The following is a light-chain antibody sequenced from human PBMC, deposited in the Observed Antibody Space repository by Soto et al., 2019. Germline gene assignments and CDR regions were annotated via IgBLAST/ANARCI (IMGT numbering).Light chain of an antibody. CDR1: SSNVGGSNH. J-gene: IGLJ1*01. CDR3: CASAGNDAFV. CDR2: DVS. Sequence: QSALTQPRSVSGSPGQSVTISCTGTSSNVGGSNHVSWYQHHPGKAPKFMIYDVSKRPSGVPDRFSGSKSGNTASLTISGLQAEDEADYYCCASAGNDAFVFGTGTKLTVL. V-gene: IGLV2-11*01.